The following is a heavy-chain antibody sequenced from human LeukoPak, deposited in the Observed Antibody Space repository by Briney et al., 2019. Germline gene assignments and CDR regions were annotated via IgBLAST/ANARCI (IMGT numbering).Heavy chain of an antibody. CDR3: ARDQEGFDY. J-gene: IGHJ4*02. CDR2: IYPRDGST. Sequence: ASVKVSCKASGYTFTNNFLHWVRQAPGQGLEWMGMIYPRDGSTSYAQNFQGRVTVTRDTSTTTVHMELRGLRSEDTAVYYCARDQEGFDYWGQGTVVTVSS. V-gene: IGHV1-46*01. CDR1: GYTFTNNF.